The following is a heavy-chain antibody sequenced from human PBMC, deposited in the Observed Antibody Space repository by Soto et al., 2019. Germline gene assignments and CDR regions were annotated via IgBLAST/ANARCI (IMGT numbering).Heavy chain of an antibody. CDR2: FDPEDGET. CDR1: GYTLTELS. J-gene: IGHJ5*02. V-gene: IGHV1-24*01. CDR3: ARGYSSGWYEDWFDP. D-gene: IGHD6-19*01. Sequence: GASVKVSCKVSGYTLTELSMHWVRQAPGKGLEWMGGFDPEDGETIYAQKFQGRVTMTEDTSTDTAYMELRSLRSDDTAVYYCARGYSSGWYEDWFDPWGQGTLVTVSS.